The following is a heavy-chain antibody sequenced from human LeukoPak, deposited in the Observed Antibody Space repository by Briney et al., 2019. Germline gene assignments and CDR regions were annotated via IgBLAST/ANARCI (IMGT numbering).Heavy chain of an antibody. CDR2: INPNSGGT. J-gene: IGHJ4*02. V-gene: IGHV1-2*02. D-gene: IGHD3-10*01. CDR3: ARHYGSGTYSVY. CDR1: GYTFTGYY. Sequence: ASVKVSCKASGYTFTGYYMHWVRQAPGQGLEWMGWINPNSGGTNYAQKFQGRVTMTRDTSISTAYVELSRLRSDGTAVYYCARHYGSGTYSVYWGQGTLVTVSS.